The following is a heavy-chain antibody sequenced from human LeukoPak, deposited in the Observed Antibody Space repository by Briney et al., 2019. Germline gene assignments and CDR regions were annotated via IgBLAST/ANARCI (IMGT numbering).Heavy chain of an antibody. CDR2: INSDGSWT. J-gene: IGHJ4*02. D-gene: IGHD2/OR15-2a*01. CDR3: VSFYETY. V-gene: IGHV3-74*01. CDR1: GNYW. Sequence: GGSLRLSCAASGNYWMHWVRQVPGEGRVWVSHINSDGSWTSYADSVKGRFTISKDNAKNTVYLQMNSLRAEDTAVYYCVSFYETYWGRGTLVTVSS.